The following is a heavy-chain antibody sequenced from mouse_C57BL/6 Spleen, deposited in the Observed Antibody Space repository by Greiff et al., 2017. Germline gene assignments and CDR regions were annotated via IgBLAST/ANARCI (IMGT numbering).Heavy chain of an antibody. J-gene: IGHJ3*01. D-gene: IGHD2-5*01. CDR3: ARSLYYSNYWFAY. V-gene: IGHV1-42*01. CDR1: GYSFTGYY. Sequence: EVKLQQSGPELVKPGASVKISCKASGYSFTGYYMNWVKQSPEKSLEWIGEINPSTGGTTYNQKFKDKATLTVDKSSSTAYMQLKSLTSEDSAVYYCARSLYYSNYWFAYWGQGTLVTVSA. CDR2: INPSTGGT.